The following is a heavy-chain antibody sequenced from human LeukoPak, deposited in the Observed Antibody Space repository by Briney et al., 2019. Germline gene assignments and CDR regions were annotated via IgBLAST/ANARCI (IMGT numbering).Heavy chain of an antibody. D-gene: IGHD4-17*01. Sequence: GGSLRLSCAASGFTFSSYAMSWVRQAPGKGLEWVSAISGSGGSTYYADSVRGRFTISRDNSKNTLYLQMNSLRAEDTAVYYCARDGRVTTKWVYYYYGMDVWGQGTTVTVSS. CDR2: ISGSGGST. V-gene: IGHV3-23*01. CDR3: ARDGRVTTKWVYYYYGMDV. J-gene: IGHJ6*02. CDR1: GFTFSSYA.